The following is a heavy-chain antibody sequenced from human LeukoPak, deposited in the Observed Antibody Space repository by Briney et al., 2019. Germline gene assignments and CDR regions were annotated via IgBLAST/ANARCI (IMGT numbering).Heavy chain of an antibody. CDR2: IRTKAYGGTT. Sequence: GGSLRLSCTASGFTFGDYTMSWFRQAPGKGLEGVGFIRTKAYGGTTEYDASVPGRLPISRDDSKSIAYLQMNRLKTEDPDVYYCTRLRSLDYWGQGTLVTVSS. CDR3: TRLRSLDY. V-gene: IGHV3-49*03. CDR1: GFTFGDYT. J-gene: IGHJ4*02. D-gene: IGHD5/OR15-5a*01.